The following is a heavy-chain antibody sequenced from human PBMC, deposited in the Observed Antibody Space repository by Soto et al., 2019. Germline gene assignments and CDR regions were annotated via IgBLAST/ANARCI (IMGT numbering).Heavy chain of an antibody. D-gene: IGHD3-16*02. CDR2: ISYDGSNK. CDR3: ARDRGYVWGSYRYGWFDP. Sequence: QVQLVESGGGVVQPGRSLRLSCAASGFTFSSYAMHWVRQAPGKGLEWVAVISYDGSNKYYADSVKGRFTISRDNSKNTLYLQMNSLRAEDTAVYYCARDRGYVWGSYRYGWFDPWGQGTLVTVSS. J-gene: IGHJ5*02. V-gene: IGHV3-30-3*01. CDR1: GFTFSSYA.